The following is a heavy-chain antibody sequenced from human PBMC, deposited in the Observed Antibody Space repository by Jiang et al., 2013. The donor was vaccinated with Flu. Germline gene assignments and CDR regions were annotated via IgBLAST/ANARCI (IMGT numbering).Heavy chain of an antibody. D-gene: IGHD3-10*01. Sequence: GLVQPGGSLKLSCAASGFTFSGSAMHWVRQASGKGLEWVGRIRSKANSYATAYAASVKGRFTISRDDSKNTAYLQMNSLRAEDTAVYYCAREQRDTMARMDVWGQGTTVTVSS. CDR3: AREQRDTMARMDV. CDR1: GFTFSGSA. V-gene: IGHV3-73*01. CDR2: IRSKANSYAT. J-gene: IGHJ6*02.